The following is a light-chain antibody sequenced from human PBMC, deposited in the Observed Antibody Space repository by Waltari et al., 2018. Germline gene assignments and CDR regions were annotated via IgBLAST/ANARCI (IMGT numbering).Light chain of an antibody. CDR3: SSYAGSHVV. Sequence: QSALTQPPSASGSPGQSVTISCTGTSSDVGGYNYVSWYQQHPGKAPKLMIYEVSNRPSGVPDRFSGSKSVNTASLTVSGLQAEDEADYYCSSYAGSHVVFGGGTKLTVL. CDR2: EVS. V-gene: IGLV2-8*01. CDR1: SSDVGGYNY. J-gene: IGLJ2*01.